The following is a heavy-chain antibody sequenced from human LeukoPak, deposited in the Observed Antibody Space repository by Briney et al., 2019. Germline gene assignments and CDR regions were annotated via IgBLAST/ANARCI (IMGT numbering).Heavy chain of an antibody. CDR2: INHTGST. J-gene: IGHJ6*02. Sequence: PSETLSLTCAVYGGSFSGYYWSWIRQSPGKGLEWIGEINHTGSTNYNPSLMSRVSISVDTSKNQFSLKLSSVTAADTAVYYCARGLGGARSYYYYGMDVWGQGTTVTVSS. CDR3: ARGLGGARSYYYYGMDV. D-gene: IGHD3-10*01. CDR1: GGSFSGYY. V-gene: IGHV4-34*01.